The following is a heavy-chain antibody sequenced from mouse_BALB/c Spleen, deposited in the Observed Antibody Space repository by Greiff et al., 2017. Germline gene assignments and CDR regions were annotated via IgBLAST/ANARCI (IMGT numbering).Heavy chain of an antibody. Sequence: EVQVVESGGGLVKPGGSLKLSCAASGFTFSSYAMSWVRQSPEKRLEWVAEISSGGSYTYYPDTVTGRFTISRDNAKNTLYLEMSSLRSEDTAMYYCARDRQSWFAYWGQGTLVTVSA. CDR2: ISSGGSYT. CDR1: GFTFSSYA. CDR3: ARDRQSWFAY. V-gene: IGHV5-9-4*01. J-gene: IGHJ3*01.